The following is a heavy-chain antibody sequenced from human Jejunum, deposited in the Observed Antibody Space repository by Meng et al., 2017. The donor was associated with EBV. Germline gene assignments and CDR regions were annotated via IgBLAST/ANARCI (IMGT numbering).Heavy chain of an antibody. V-gene: IGHV1-2*06. Sequence: LVQSGAGADGPWALSRVSCKASGTPFTGYFLHWVRQAPGQGLEWMGRINPNSGGTSYTQKFQGRVTMTRDTSITTAYMELSRLGSDDTAVYYCARDYSDSSRQGYWGQGTLVTVSS. CDR2: INPNSGGT. CDR3: ARDYSDSSRQGY. J-gene: IGHJ4*02. D-gene: IGHD3-22*01. CDR1: GTPFTGYF.